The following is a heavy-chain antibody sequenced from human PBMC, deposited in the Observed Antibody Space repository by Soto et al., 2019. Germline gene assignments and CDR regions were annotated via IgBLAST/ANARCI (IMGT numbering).Heavy chain of an antibody. V-gene: IGHV1-69*06. J-gene: IGHJ4*02. Sequence: QVHLVQSGAEVMEPGSSVKVYCKASGGSFSSDAITWVRQAPGQGLEWIGEIIPMFDTTNYAPEFQGRVTITSDTATTTGHMEVSSLTSDDTAVYYCARDVVTETTWGYFDFWGQGALVTVSS. CDR2: IIPMFDTT. CDR1: GGSFSSDA. D-gene: IGHD2-21*02. CDR3: ARDVVTETTWGYFDF.